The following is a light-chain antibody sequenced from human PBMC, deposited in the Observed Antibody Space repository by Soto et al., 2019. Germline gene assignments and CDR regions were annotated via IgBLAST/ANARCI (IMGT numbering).Light chain of an antibody. V-gene: IGLV2-14*03. J-gene: IGLJ3*02. CDR3: GSYTSATTWV. Sequence: QSALTQPASVSGSPGQSITISCTGTSSDIGRYDYVSWYQQFPGKAPKLMIYHVINRPSGVSDRFSGSKSGNSASLSISGLQPEDEASYFCGSYTSATTWVFGGGTKVTVL. CDR1: SSDIGRYDY. CDR2: HVI.